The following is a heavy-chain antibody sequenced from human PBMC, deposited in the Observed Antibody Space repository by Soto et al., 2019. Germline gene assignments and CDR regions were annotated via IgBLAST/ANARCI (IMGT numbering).Heavy chain of an antibody. D-gene: IGHD3-10*01. CDR3: LKCDFGRGVDH. J-gene: IGHJ4*02. Sequence: GGSLRLSCAASGFTFSSYAMTWVRQTPGKGLVWVSHINGGGSRTTYADSVKGRFTISRDNAKNTLYLQMNSLRAEDTAVYYCLKCDFGRGVDHWGPEPLAPV. V-gene: IGHV3-74*01. CDR1: GFTFSSYA. CDR2: INGGGSRT.